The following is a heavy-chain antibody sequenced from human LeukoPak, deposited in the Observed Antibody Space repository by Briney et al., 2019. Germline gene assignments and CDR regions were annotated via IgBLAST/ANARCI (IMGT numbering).Heavy chain of an antibody. D-gene: IGHD6-13*01. CDR2: IYTSGST. Sequence: SETLSLTCTVSGGSISSYYWTWIRQPAGKGLEWIGRIYTSGSTNYNPSLKSRVTMSVDTSKNQFSLKLSSVTAADTAVYYCARGIAAAGDDAFDIWGQVTMVTVPS. J-gene: IGHJ3*02. V-gene: IGHV4-4*07. CDR1: GGSISSYY. CDR3: ARGIAAAGDDAFDI.